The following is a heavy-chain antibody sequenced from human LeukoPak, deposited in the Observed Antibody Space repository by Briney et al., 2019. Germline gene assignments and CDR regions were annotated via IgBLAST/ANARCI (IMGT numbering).Heavy chain of an antibody. CDR2: IYYSGST. Sequence: SETLSLTCTVSGGSISSYYWSWIRQPPGKGLEWIGYIYYSGSTNYNPSLKSRVTMSVDTSKNQFSLKLSSVTAADTAVYYCAREVVGARYYYYYYMDVWGKGTTVTVSS. V-gene: IGHV4-59*12. J-gene: IGHJ6*03. D-gene: IGHD1-26*01. CDR3: AREVVGARYYYYYYMDV. CDR1: GGSISSYY.